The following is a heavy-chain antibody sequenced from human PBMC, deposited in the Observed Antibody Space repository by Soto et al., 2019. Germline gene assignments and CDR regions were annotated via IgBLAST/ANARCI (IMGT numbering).Heavy chain of an antibody. CDR3: ATLEWESSGYADY. Sequence: PGGSLRLSCAASVFTFGINWMSGVRHAPGKGLEGVANIKRYGSEKYYVDSVKGRFTISRHDDKNRLYLQMNSLRVDDTAVYYCATLEWESSGYADYWGQGTQVTVSS. V-gene: IGHV3-7*03. J-gene: IGHJ4*02. CDR1: VFTFGINW. D-gene: IGHD5-12*01. CDR2: IKRYGSEK.